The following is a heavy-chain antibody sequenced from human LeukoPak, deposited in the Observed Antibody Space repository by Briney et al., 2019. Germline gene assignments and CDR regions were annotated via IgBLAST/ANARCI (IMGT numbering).Heavy chain of an antibody. J-gene: IGHJ6*02. V-gene: IGHV1-69*01. CDR1: GGXXXXXX. Sequence: KXXCKASGGXXXXXXXXWVXQXPGQXXEXMGGIIPIFGTANYAQKFQGRVTITADESTSTAYMELSSLRSEDTAVYYCATPDGYTAQGMDVWGQGTTVTVSS. CDR3: ATPDGYTAQGMDV. D-gene: IGHD5-24*01. CDR2: IIPIFGTA.